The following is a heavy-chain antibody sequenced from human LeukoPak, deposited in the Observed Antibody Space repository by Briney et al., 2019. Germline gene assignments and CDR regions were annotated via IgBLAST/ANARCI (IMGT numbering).Heavy chain of an antibody. V-gene: IGHV4-39*01. J-gene: IGHJ4*02. CDR2: IYYSGTT. CDR3: TTWAGCYYFDY. Sequence: SETLSLTCTVSGDSISSISYYWAWIRQPPGKGLEWIGNIYYSGTTYYNPSLKSRVTISVDTFNNQFSLRLSSVTAADTAVYFGTTWAGCYYFDYWGQGTLVTVSS. D-gene: IGHD4/OR15-4a*01. CDR1: GDSISSISYY.